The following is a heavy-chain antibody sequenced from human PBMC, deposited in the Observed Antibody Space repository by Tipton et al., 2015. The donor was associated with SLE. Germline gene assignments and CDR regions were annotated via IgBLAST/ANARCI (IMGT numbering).Heavy chain of an antibody. CDR2: ISYSGNT. CDR3: AREPRPRGALKGAFDI. CDR1: GGSISSSSYY. V-gene: IGHV4-39*07. Sequence: TLSLTCTVSGGSISSSSYYWGWIRRPPGRGLEWIGTISYSGNTYYNPSLKSRVTISVDTSKNQFSLKLSSVTAADTAVYYCAREPRPRGALKGAFDIWGQGTMVTVSS. J-gene: IGHJ3*02.